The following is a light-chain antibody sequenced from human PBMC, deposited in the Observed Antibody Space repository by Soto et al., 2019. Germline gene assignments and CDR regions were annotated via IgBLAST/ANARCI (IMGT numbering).Light chain of an antibody. CDR1: QGISSA. CDR2: DAS. V-gene: IGKV1D-13*01. J-gene: IGKJ4*01. Sequence: IQMTQSPSTLSGSVGDRVTITCRASQGISSALAWYQQKPGKAPNLLIYDASSLESGVPSRFSGSASGTDFTLTISSLQPEDFATYYRQQFNNFPLTFGGGTKVDIK. CDR3: QQFNNFPLT.